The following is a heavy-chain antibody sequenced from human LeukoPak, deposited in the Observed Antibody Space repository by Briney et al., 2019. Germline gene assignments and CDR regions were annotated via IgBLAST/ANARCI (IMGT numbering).Heavy chain of an antibody. V-gene: IGHV4-30-4*01. CDR2: IYYSGST. CDR1: GGSISSGDYY. Sequence: PSQTLSLTCTVSGGSISSGDYYWSWLRQPPGKGLEWIGYIYYSGSTYYNPSLKSRVTISVDTSKNQFSLKLSSVTAADTAVYYCARGPHVLRYFDWLLRYYFDYWGQGTLVTVSS. D-gene: IGHD3-9*01. CDR3: ARGPHVLRYFDWLLRYYFDY. J-gene: IGHJ4*02.